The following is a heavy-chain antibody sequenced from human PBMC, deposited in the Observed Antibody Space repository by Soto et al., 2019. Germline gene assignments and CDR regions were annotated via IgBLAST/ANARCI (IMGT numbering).Heavy chain of an antibody. CDR1: EFSISSYA. Sequence: LRLSCAASEFSISSYAMHRLRKAPGKGLERVAVISYDGSNKYYADSVKGRFTISRDNSKNTLYLQMNSLRAEDTAVYYCARTLAAPIAFDIWGQGTMVTVS. D-gene: IGHD6-13*01. V-gene: IGHV3-30-3*01. J-gene: IGHJ3*02. CDR3: ARTLAAPIAFDI. CDR2: ISYDGSNK.